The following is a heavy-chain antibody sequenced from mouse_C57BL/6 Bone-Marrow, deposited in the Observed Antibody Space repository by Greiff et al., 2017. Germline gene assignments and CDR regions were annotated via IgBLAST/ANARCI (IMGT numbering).Heavy chain of an antibody. CDR2: IWGDGST. Sequence: QVQLQQSGPGLVAPSQSLSITCNVSGFSLTSYGVSWVRQTPGKGLEWLGVIWGDGSTNSHSALISRLSIRKDHSKSQVFLKLNSLQTDDTATYYCAKPTPYAMDYWGQGTSVTVSS. J-gene: IGHJ4*01. CDR1: GFSLTSYG. CDR3: AKPTPYAMDY. V-gene: IGHV2-3*01.